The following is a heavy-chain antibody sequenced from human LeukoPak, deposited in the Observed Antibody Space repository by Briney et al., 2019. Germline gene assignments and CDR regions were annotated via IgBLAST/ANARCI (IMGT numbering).Heavy chain of an antibody. V-gene: IGHV3-7*01. CDR2: IKQDGSEK. CDR3: TRSGIYSSAWSDY. D-gene: IGHD6-19*01. J-gene: IGHJ4*02. CDR1: GFTFSSHW. Sequence: GGSLRLSCAASGFTFSSHWMSWVRQAPGKGLEWVANIKQDGSEKYYVDSVKGRFTISRDNAKNSLYLQMNSLRAEDTAVYYCTRSGIYSSAWSDYWGQGTLISVSS.